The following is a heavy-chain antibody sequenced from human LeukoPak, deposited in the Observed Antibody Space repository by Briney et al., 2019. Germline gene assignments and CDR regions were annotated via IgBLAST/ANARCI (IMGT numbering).Heavy chain of an antibody. V-gene: IGHV3-30-3*01. CDR2: ISYDGSNK. Sequence: PGGSLRLSCAASGFTFSSYAMHWVRQAPGKGLEWVAVISYDGSNKYYADSVKGRFTISRDNSKNTLYLQMNSLRAEDTAVYYCAKDTYYYDSSGPPYDAFDIWGQGTMVTVSS. D-gene: IGHD3-22*01. CDR3: AKDTYYYDSSGPPYDAFDI. CDR1: GFTFSSYA. J-gene: IGHJ3*02.